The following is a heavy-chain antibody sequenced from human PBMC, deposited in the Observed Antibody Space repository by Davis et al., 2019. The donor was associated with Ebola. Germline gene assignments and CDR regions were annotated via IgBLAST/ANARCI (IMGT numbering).Heavy chain of an antibody. V-gene: IGHV3-23*01. CDR2: ISGSGGST. Sequence: PGGSLRLSCAASGFTFSSYAMSWVRQAPGKGLEWVSAISGSGGSTYYADSVKGRFTISRDNSKNTLYLQMNSLRAEDTAVYYCAKDTLEDYSSHLYNWFDPWGQGTLVTVSS. D-gene: IGHD6-13*01. CDR1: GFTFSSYA. J-gene: IGHJ5*02. CDR3: AKDTLEDYSSHLYNWFDP.